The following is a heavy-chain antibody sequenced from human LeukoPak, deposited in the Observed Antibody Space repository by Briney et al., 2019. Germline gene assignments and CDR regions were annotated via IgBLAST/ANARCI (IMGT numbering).Heavy chain of an antibody. CDR3: ARDTRSYDTSGYYYFDY. CDR1: VASTNSYY. V-gene: IGHV4-59*01. J-gene: IGHJ4*02. Sequence: SETLSLTCSVSVASTNSYYWNWIRQAPWKGLEWIGSIYSDGTTSYSPSLRSRVTISIDTSRNQFSLKLSSVTAADAAVYYCARDTRSYDTSGYYYFDYWGQGALVTVSS. CDR2: IYSDGTT. D-gene: IGHD3-22*01.